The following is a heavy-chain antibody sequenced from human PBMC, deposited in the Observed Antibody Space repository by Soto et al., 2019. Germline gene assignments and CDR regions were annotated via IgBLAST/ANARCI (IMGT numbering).Heavy chain of an antibody. J-gene: IGHJ5*02. CDR3: ARGYNSSWDVFDL. Sequence: QVQLVQSGAEVKKPGSSVKVSCQASGGTFSSSAISWVRQAPGQGLEWMGGIIPIFATAHYEQKFQGRVTITADKSTSTAYMELSSLKSEDTAFYYGARGYNSSWDVFDLWGQGTLVTVSS. D-gene: IGHD6-13*01. V-gene: IGHV1-69*06. CDR2: IIPIFATA. CDR1: GGTFSSSA.